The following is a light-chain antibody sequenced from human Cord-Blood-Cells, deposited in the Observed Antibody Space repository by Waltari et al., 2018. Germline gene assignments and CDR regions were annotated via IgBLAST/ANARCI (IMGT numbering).Light chain of an antibody. J-gene: IGLJ1*01. CDR1: SRDVGNYNL. CDR2: DVT. CDR3: CSYAGSSTYV. V-gene: IGLV2-23*02. Sequence: QSALTQPASVSGSPGQSITISCTGTSRDVGNYNLVSWYQQHPGKAPKFILYDVTKRPSGISARFSGSKSGNTASLTISGLLAEDEADYYCCSYAGSSTYVFGTGTKVTVL.